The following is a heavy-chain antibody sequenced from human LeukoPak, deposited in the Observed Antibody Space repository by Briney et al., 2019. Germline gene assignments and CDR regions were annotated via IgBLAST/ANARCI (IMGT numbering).Heavy chain of an antibody. CDR2: IKEDGSEK. CDR3: ARTYDGSGFY. Sequence: PGGSLRLSCAASGFTFSRYWMSWVRQAPGKGLEWVANIKEDGSEKYYVDSVKGRFTISRDNAKNSLYLQMNSLRADDTAVYYCARTYDGSGFYWGQGTLVTVSS. V-gene: IGHV3-7*01. J-gene: IGHJ4*02. CDR1: GFTFSRYW. D-gene: IGHD3-22*01.